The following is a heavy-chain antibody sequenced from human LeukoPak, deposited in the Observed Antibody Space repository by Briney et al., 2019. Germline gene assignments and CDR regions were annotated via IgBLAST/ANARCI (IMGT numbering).Heavy chain of an antibody. Sequence: GASVKVSCKASGFTSTTSTMQWVRQARGQRLEWIGWIVVGSGDTNYAEKFQERVTITRDMSTSTVYMELSSLRSDDTAVYYCAADQPSYPDAFDTWGQGTMVTVSS. J-gene: IGHJ3*02. V-gene: IGHV1-58*02. CDR2: IVVGSGDT. CDR3: AADQPSYPDAFDT. CDR1: GFTSTTST. D-gene: IGHD1-26*01.